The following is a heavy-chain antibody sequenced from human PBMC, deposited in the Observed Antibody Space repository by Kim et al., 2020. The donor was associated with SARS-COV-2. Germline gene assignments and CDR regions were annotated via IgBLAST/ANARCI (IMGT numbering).Heavy chain of an antibody. CDR2: ISYDGSNK. D-gene: IGHD1-26*01. CDR3: ARGPRVGAPFRGYFDY. V-gene: IGHV3-30-3*01. Sequence: GGSLRLSCAASGFTFSSYAMHWVRQAPGKGLEWVAVISYDGSNKYYADSVKGRFTISRDNSKNTLYLQMNSLRAEDMAVYYCARGPRVGAPFRGYFDYWGQGTLVTVSS. CDR1: GFTFSSYA. J-gene: IGHJ4*02.